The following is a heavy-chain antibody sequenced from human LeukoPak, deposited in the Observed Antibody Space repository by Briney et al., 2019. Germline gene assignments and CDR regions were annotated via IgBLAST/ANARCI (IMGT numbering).Heavy chain of an antibody. Sequence: ASVNASCTASGYTLTSYDINWVRRGPGRRHEWGGCMNPSRGNTAYPQKFQGRVNMTRDTSEGTAYKELSSLRSEDTAVYYCTKGPRGDYTKAENWGQGTLVIVAS. CDR3: TKGPRGDYTKAEN. CDR2: MNPSRGNT. J-gene: IGHJ4*02. D-gene: IGHD4-17*01. V-gene: IGHV1-8*01. CDR1: GYTLTSYD.